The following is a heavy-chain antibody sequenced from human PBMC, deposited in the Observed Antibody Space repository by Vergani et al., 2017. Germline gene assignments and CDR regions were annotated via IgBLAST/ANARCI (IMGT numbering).Heavy chain of an antibody. CDR2: INIGGRT. CDR1: SFSVSSHY. Sequence: LVESGGGLVQPGGSLRLSCAASSFSVSSHYMTWVRQAPGKGLEWVSTINIGGRTSYADSVNGRLTLTRDDSKNTLHLQMNSLRPEDTAVYYCARGMTTETTDLDGFDIWGQGTIVSVSS. J-gene: IGHJ3*02. D-gene: IGHD4-17*01. CDR3: ARGMTTETTDLDGFDI. V-gene: IGHV3-66*02.